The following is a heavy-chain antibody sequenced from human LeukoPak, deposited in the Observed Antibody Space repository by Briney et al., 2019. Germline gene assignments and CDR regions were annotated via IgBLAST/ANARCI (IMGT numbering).Heavy chain of an antibody. J-gene: IGHJ4*02. CDR1: GFTFSSYA. CDR3: ARAIGIAGSY. CDR2: IKQDGSEK. Sequence: PGGSLRLSCAASGFTFSSYAMTWVRQAPGKGLEWVANIKQDGSEKYYVNSVKGRFTISRDNAKNSVYLQMSSLRAEDTAVYYCARAIGIAGSYWGQGTLVTVSS. D-gene: IGHD1-20*01. V-gene: IGHV3-7*04.